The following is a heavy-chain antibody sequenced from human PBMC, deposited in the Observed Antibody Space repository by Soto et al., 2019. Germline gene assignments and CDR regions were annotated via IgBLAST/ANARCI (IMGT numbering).Heavy chain of an antibody. CDR3: AKDHDEDFGYDLDYFNH. D-gene: IGHD5-12*01. J-gene: IGHJ4*02. Sequence: EVQLVESGGDLVQPGRSLRLSCAASGFNFDDFAMHWVRQVPGKGLEWVSGISWEGGSIGYADSVKGRFTISRDNAKNSLYREMNILRSEDTALYYGAKDHDEDFGYDLDYFNHWGQGTLVTVSS. V-gene: IGHV3-9*01. CDR1: GFNFDDFA. CDR2: ISWEGGSI.